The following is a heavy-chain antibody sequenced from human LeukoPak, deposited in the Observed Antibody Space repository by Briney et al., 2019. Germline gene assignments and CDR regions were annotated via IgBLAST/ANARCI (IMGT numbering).Heavy chain of an antibody. D-gene: IGHD4-17*01. CDR3: ARDRDYGDDECFFDY. CDR1: GGTFSSYA. CDR2: IIPIFGTA. V-gene: IGHV1-69*01. Sequence: GSSVKVSCKASGGTFSSYAISWVRQAPGQGLEWMGGIIPIFGTANYAQKFQGRVTITADESTSTAYMELSSLRSEDTAVYYCARDRDYGDDECFFDYWAREPWSPSPQ. J-gene: IGHJ4*02.